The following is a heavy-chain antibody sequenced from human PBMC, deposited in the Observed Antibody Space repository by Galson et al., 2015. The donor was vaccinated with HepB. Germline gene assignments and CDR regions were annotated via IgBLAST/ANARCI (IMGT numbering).Heavy chain of an antibody. CDR1: GFTFTSHS. J-gene: IGHJ6*02. D-gene: IGHD3-16*02. CDR3: TRDPYDYVWGSYRVALLGDV. CDR2: ISSTSRTI. Sequence: SLRLSCAASGFTFTSHSLNWVRQAPGRGLEWISYISSTSRTIHYADSVKGRFTVSRDNVKDFMFLEMSNLRDDDTAVYYCTRDPYDYVWGSYRVALLGDVRGQGTTVIVSS. V-gene: IGHV3-48*02.